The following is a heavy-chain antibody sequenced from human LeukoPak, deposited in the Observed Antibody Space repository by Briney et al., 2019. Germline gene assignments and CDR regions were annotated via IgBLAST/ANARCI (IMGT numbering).Heavy chain of an antibody. J-gene: IGHJ4*02. CDR3: AKIDEVGSSSWYRPFDY. CDR2: ISASGDST. V-gene: IGHV3-23*01. D-gene: IGHD6-13*01. CDR1: GFTFSNYA. Sequence: GGSLRLSCAASGFTFSNYAMTWVRQAPGKGLEWVSVISASGDSTFYADSVKGRFTISRDNSKNTLYVQMNSLRGEDTAVYYCAKIDEVGSSSWYRPFDYWGQGTLVTVSS.